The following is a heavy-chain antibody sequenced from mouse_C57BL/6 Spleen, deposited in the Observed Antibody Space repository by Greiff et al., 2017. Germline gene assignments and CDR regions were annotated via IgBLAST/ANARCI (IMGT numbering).Heavy chain of an antibody. CDR2: FSPGDGDT. J-gene: IGHJ2*01. CDR1: GYAFSSSW. V-gene: IGHV1-82*01. D-gene: IGHD1-1*01. CDR3: ARDYYGSTYFDY. Sequence: QVQLQQSGPELVKPGASVKISCKASGYAFSSSWLHWVKQRPGKGLEWLGRFSPGDGDTTSNGKFKGKATLTADKSSSTAYMQVSSLTSEDSAVYFCARDYYGSTYFDYWGQGTTLTVSS.